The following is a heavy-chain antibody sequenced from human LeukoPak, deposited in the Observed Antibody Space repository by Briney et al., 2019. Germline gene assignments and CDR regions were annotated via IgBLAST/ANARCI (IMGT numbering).Heavy chain of an antibody. CDR1: GGSIDSSNYY. CDR2: ISYSGSS. D-gene: IGHD4-17*01. CDR3: ARHHPTVTPYYMDV. J-gene: IGHJ6*03. Sequence: PPETLSLTCTVSGGSIDSSNYYWGWIRQPPGKGLEWIGSISYSGSSYYNPSLKSRVTISVDTSKNQFSLKVNSVTAADTAVYYCARHHPTVTPYYMDVWGKGTTVTISS. V-gene: IGHV4-39*01.